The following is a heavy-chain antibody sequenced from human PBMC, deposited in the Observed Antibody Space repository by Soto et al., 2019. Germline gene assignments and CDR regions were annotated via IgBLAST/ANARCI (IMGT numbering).Heavy chain of an antibody. D-gene: IGHD2-2*01. CDR2: INHSGST. CDR1: GGSFSGYY. Sequence: SETLSRTCAVYGGSFSGYYWSWIRQPPGKGREWIGEINHSGSTNYNPSLKSRVTISVDTSKNQFSLKLSSVTAADTAVYYCARGRYCSSTSCKHVHAVDIWGQGTMVTVSS. CDR3: ARGRYCSSTSCKHVHAVDI. V-gene: IGHV4-34*01. J-gene: IGHJ3*02.